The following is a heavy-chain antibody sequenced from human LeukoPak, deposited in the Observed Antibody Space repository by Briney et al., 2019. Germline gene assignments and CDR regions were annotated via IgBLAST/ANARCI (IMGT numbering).Heavy chain of an antibody. D-gene: IGHD6-13*01. CDR2: MNPNSGNT. Sequence: ASVKVSCKASGYTFTSYDINWVRQATGQGLEWMGWMNPNSGNTGYAQKFQGRVTMTRNTSISTAYMELSSLRSEDTAVYYCARVGGAAGTAGHYYYYMDVWGKGTTVTVSS. CDR1: GYTFTSYD. J-gene: IGHJ6*03. CDR3: ARVGGAAGTAGHYYYYMDV. V-gene: IGHV1-8*01.